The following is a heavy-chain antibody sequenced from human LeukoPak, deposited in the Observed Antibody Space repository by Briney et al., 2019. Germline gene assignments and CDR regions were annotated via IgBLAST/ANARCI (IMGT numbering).Heavy chain of an antibody. CDR2: ISSSSSYI. CDR1: GFTFSSYS. D-gene: IGHD3-10*01. CDR3: AKDGGGYYFDY. J-gene: IGHJ4*02. V-gene: IGHV3-21*01. Sequence: GGSLRLSCAASGFTFSSYSMNWVRQAPGKGLEWVSSISSSSSYIYYADSVKGRFTISRDNAKNSLYLQMNSLRAEDTAVYYCAKDGGGYYFDYWGQGTLVTVSS.